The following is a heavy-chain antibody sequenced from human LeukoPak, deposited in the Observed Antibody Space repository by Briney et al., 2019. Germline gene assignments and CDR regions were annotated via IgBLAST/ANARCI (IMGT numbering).Heavy chain of an antibody. CDR2: ISGSGGST. CDR3: AKGGY. V-gene: IGHV3-23*01. J-gene: IGHJ4*02. CDR1: GFTFSDHY. Sequence: GGSLRLSCAVSGFTFSDHYMDWVRQVPGKGLEWVSAISGSGGSTYYADSVKGRFTISRDNSKNMLYLQMNSLRAEDTAVYYCAKGGYWGQGTLVTVSS.